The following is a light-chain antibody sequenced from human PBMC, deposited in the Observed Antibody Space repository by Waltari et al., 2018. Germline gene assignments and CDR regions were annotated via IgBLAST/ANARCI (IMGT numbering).Light chain of an antibody. CDR3: QSYDSTNGVV. Sequence: NFMLTQPHSVSESPGKTVTISCTRSSGSIASNYVQWYQQRPGSVPTAVMYEDNQRPSVVPDRFSGSFDRSSNSASLTISGLKTEDEADYCCQSYDSTNGVVFGGGTKLTVL. CDR2: EDN. V-gene: IGLV6-57*04. CDR1: SGSIASNY. J-gene: IGLJ2*01.